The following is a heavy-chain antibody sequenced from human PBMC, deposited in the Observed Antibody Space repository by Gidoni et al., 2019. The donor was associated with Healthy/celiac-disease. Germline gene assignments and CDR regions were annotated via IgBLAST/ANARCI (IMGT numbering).Heavy chain of an antibody. CDR3: ARAPNPDGAEGDYGRGAFDI. J-gene: IGHJ3*02. CDR2: ISYDGSNK. CDR1: GFTFSSYA. D-gene: IGHD4-17*01. V-gene: IGHV3-30-3*01. Sequence: QVQLVESGGGVVQPGRSLRLSCAASGFTFSSYAMHWVRQAPGKGLEWVAVISYDGSNKYYADSVKGRFTISRDNSKNTLYLQMNSLRAEDTAVYYCARAPNPDGAEGDYGRGAFDIWGQGTMVTVSS.